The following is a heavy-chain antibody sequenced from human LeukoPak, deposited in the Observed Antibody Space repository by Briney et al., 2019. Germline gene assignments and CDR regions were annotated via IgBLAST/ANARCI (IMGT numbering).Heavy chain of an antibody. V-gene: IGHV1-2*02. Sequence: ASVKVSCKASGYTFTGYYMHWVRQAPGQGLEWMGWINPNSGGTNYAQKFQGRVTMTRDTSISTAYMELSRLRFDDTAVYYCARPIIAYYYYDSSGLDYWGQGTLVTVSS. J-gene: IGHJ4*02. CDR3: ARPIIAYYYYDSSGLDY. CDR1: GYTFTGYY. CDR2: INPNSGGT. D-gene: IGHD3-22*01.